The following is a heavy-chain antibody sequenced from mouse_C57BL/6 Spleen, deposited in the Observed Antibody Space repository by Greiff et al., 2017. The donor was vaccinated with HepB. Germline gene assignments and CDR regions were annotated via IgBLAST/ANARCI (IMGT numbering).Heavy chain of an antibody. D-gene: IGHD2-4*01. V-gene: IGHV1-62-2*01. CDR3: ARHEYDYDGVYYFDY. CDR2: FYPGGGSI. CDR1: GYTFTEYT. J-gene: IGHJ2*01. Sequence: QVQLQQSGAELVKPGASVKLSCKASGYTFTEYTIHWVKQRSGQGLEWIGWFYPGGGSIKYNEKFKDKATLTADKSSSTVYMELSRLTSEDSAVYSCARHEYDYDGVYYFDYWGQGTTLTVSS.